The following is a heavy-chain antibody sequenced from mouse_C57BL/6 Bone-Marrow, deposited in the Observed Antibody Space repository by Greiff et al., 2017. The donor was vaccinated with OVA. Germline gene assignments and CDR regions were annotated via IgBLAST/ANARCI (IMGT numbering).Heavy chain of an antibody. CDR1: GYTFTSYG. CDR2: IYPRSGNT. D-gene: IGHD3-3*01. CDR3: ARGTLLAY. J-gene: IGHJ3*01. V-gene: IGHV1-81*01. Sequence: VQLQQSGAELARPGASVKLSCKASGYTFTSYGISWVKQRTGQGLEWIGEIYPRSGNTYYNEKFKGKATLTADKSSSTAYMELRSLTSEDSAVYFCARGTLLAYWGQGTLVTVSA.